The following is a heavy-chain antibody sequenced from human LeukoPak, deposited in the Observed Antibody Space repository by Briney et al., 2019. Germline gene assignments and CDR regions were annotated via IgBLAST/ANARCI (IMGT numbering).Heavy chain of an antibody. CDR1: GYTFTSYD. Sequence: ASVKVSCKASGYTFTSYDINWVRQATGQGPEWMGWMNPNSGNTGYAQKFQGRVTMTRNTSISTAYMELSSLRSEDTAVYCCARGDYSNSPYYYYMDVWGKGTTVTVSS. CDR3: ARGDYSNSPYYYYMDV. D-gene: IGHD4-11*01. V-gene: IGHV1-8*01. CDR2: MNPNSGNT. J-gene: IGHJ6*03.